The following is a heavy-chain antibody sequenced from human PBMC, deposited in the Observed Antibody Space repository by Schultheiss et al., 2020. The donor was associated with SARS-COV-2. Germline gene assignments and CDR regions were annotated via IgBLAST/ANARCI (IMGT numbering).Heavy chain of an antibody. CDR1: GGSISSGGYY. J-gene: IGHJ4*02. CDR3: ARDRYGDYSSFDY. Sequence: SETLSLTCTVSGGSISSGGYYWSWIRQPAGKGLEWIGRIYTSGSTNYNPSLKSRVTMSVDTSKNQFSLKLSSVTAADTAVYYCARDRYGDYSSFDYWGQGTLVTVSS. D-gene: IGHD4-17*01. CDR2: IYTSGST. V-gene: IGHV4-61*02.